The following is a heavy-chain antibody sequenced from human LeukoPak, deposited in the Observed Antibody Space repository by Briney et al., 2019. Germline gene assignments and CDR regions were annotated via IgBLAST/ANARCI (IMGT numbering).Heavy chain of an antibody. D-gene: IGHD3-22*01. J-gene: IGHJ4*02. CDR2: ITPNNGDK. V-gene: IGHV1-2*02. Sequence: ASVNVSCKASGYTFTGYYIHWARQAPGQGLEWIGWITPNNGDKNYAQKFQDRVNMTRDTSISTAYMELSRLTSDDTPIYYWARDQNFHDIGGYYGIDCWGQGTLVTVSS. CDR1: GYTFTGYY. CDR3: ARDQNFHDIGGYYGIDC.